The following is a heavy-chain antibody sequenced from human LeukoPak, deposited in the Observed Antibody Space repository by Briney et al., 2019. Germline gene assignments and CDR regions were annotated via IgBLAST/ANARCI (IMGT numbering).Heavy chain of an antibody. Sequence: PSETLSLTCTVSGGSISSSSYSWGWIRQPPGKGLEWIGSIYYSGSTYYNPSLKSRVTISVDTSKNQFSLKLSSVTAADTAVYYCAGGPDYGGNSLPDRWGQGTLVTVSS. CDR3: AGGPDYGGNSLPDR. J-gene: IGHJ5*02. CDR2: IYYSGST. D-gene: IGHD4-23*01. CDR1: GGSISSSSYS. V-gene: IGHV4-39*07.